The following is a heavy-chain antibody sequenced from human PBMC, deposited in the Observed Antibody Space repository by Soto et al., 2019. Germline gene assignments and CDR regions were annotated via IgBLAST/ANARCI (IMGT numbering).Heavy chain of an antibody. Sequence: RGALRHSCADSAFAYSGYAMSWVRQAPGKELEWVSAISGSGGSTYYADSVKGRFTISRDNSKNTLYLQMNSLRAEDTAVYYCAKWATYYYDSSGYYFLYWGQVTRVIFPS. CDR2: ISGSGGST. D-gene: IGHD3-22*01. CDR1: AFAYSGYA. CDR3: AKWATYYYDSSGYYFLY. V-gene: IGHV3-23*01. J-gene: IGHJ4*02.